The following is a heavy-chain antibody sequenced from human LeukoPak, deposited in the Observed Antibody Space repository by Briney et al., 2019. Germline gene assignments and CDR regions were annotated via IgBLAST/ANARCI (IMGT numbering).Heavy chain of an antibody. CDR3: AKGTSWINPYYYMDV. CDR2: ISGSGGGT. D-gene: IGHD2-2*01. Sequence: GGSLRLSCAASGFTFSSYAMGWVRQAAGKGLEWVSAISGSGGGTYYADSVKGRFTISRDNSKNTLYLQINSLRAEDTAVYYCAKGTSWINPYYYMDVWGKGTTVTVSS. CDR1: GFTFSSYA. J-gene: IGHJ6*03. V-gene: IGHV3-23*01.